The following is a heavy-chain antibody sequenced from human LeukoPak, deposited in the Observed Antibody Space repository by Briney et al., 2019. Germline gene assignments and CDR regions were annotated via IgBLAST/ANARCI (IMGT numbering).Heavy chain of an antibody. D-gene: IGHD3-10*01. V-gene: IGHV1-8*03. CDR3: ASGITMVRGAPVDY. CDR2: MNPNSGNT. CDR1: GYTFTTSD. J-gene: IGHJ4*02. Sequence: RASVKVSCKASGYTFTTSDINWVRQATGQGLEWMGWMNPNSGNTGYAQKFQGRVTITADKSTSTAYMELSSLRSEDTAVYYCASGITMVRGAPVDYWGQGTLVTVSS.